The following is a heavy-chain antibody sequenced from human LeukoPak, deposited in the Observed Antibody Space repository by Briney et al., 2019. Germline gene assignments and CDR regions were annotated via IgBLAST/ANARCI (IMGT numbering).Heavy chain of an antibody. CDR3: AKALELYSSSPSSDPDDDAFDI. CDR2: ISGSGGST. CDR1: GFTLSSYA. D-gene: IGHD6-13*01. V-gene: IGHV3-23*01. J-gene: IGHJ3*02. Sequence: PGTSLRLSCAASGFTLSSYAMSWVRQAPGKGLEWVSAISGSGGSTYYADSVKGRFTISRDNSKNTLYLQMNSLRAEDTAVYYCAKALELYSSSPSSDPDDDAFDIWGQGTMVTVSS.